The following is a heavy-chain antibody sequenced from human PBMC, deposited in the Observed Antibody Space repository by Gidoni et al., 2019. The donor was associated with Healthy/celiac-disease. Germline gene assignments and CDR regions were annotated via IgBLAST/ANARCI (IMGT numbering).Heavy chain of an antibody. Sequence: VQLLESGGGLVQPGGSLRLSCAASGFPFSSYAMGWVRQAPGKGLEWVAAISGSGVSTYYADSVKGRFTISRDNSKNTLYLQMNSLRAEDTAVYYCAKGVNYYYYGMDVWGQGTTVTVSS. D-gene: IGHD2-21*01. CDR1: GFPFSSYA. J-gene: IGHJ6*02. CDR2: ISGSGVST. V-gene: IGHV3-23*01. CDR3: AKGVNYYYYGMDV.